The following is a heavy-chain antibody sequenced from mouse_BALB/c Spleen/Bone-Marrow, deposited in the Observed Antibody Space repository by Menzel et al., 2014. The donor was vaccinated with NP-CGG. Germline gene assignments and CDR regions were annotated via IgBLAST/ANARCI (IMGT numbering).Heavy chain of an antibody. D-gene: IGHD1-1*01. J-gene: IGHJ1*01. CDR1: GYTFXSYW. Sequence: VQLQQSGAELVKPGASVKLSCKASGYTFXSYWMQWVKQRPGQGLEWIGEINPSNGRINYNEKFKSKATLTVDKSSSTAYMQLSSLTSEDSAVYYCARKYYGSSYVWYFDVWGAGTTVTVSS. CDR2: INPSNGRI. V-gene: IGHV1S81*02. CDR3: ARKYYGSSYVWYFDV.